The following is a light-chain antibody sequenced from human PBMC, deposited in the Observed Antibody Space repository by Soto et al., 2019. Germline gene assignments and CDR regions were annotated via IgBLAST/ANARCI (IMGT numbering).Light chain of an antibody. CDR2: WAS. V-gene: IGKV4-1*01. CDR1: QSILKSSIKKNS. Sequence: DIVMTQSPDSLAVSLGERATIKCRSSQSILKSSIKKNSLAWYQQKPGQPPRLLIYWASTRDSGVPDRFSGSGSGTDFTLTISSLQPDDFATYYCQQYNSYSWTFGQGTKVEIK. J-gene: IGKJ1*01. CDR3: QQYNSYSWT.